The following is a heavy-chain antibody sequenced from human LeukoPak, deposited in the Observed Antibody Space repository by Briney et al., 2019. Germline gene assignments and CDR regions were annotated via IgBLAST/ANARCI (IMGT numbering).Heavy chain of an antibody. CDR3: ARLGYDILTGYYSAFDI. V-gene: IGHV1-2*02. Sequence: ASVKVSCKASGYTFTGYYMHWVRQAPGQGLEWMGWINPNSGGTNYAQKFQGRVTMTRDTSISTAYMELSRLRSDDTAVYYCARLGYDILTGYYSAFDIWGQGTMVTVSS. D-gene: IGHD3-9*01. CDR1: GYTFTGYY. J-gene: IGHJ3*02. CDR2: INPNSGGT.